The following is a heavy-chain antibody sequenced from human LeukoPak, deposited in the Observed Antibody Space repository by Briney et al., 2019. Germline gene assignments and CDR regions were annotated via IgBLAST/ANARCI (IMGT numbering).Heavy chain of an antibody. CDR1: GFTFSSYA. J-gene: IGHJ4*02. CDR2: ISGSGCST. CDR3: AKLPPPYCSSTSCPDY. V-gene: IGHV3-23*01. Sequence: GGSLRLSCAASGFTFSSYAMSWVRQAPGKGLEWVSAISGSGCSTYYADSVKGRFTISRDNSKNTLYLQMNSLRAEDTAVYYCAKLPPPYCSSTSCPDYWGQGTLVTVSS. D-gene: IGHD2-2*01.